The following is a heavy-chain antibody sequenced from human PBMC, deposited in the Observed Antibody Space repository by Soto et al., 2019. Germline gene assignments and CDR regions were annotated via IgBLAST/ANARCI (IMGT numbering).Heavy chain of an antibody. CDR2: ISCSTSYI. J-gene: IGHJ6*02. Sequence: GGSLRLSCAASGFTFSSYSMNWVRQAPGKGLEWVSSISCSTSYIYYADSLKGRFTISRDNAKNSLYLQMNSLRAEDTAVYYCARVVDYCDPYYYYGMDVWGQGTTVTVSS. D-gene: IGHD3-22*01. V-gene: IGHV3-21*01. CDR3: ARVVDYCDPYYYYGMDV. CDR1: GFTFSSYS.